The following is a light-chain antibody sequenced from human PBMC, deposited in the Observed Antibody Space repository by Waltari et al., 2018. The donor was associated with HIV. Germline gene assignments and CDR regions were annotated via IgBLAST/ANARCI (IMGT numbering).Light chain of an antibody. V-gene: IGLV2-8*01. CDR2: EVS. CDR3: SSYAGINTYVL. J-gene: IGLJ2*01. Sequence: QSALTQPPSASGSPGQSVTISCTGTSSDVGGYNYVSWYQQHPGKAPKLMIYEVSKRPSGVPDRFSGSKSGNTASLTVSGLQAEDEANYYCSSYAGINTYVLFGGGTKLTVL. CDR1: SSDVGGYNY.